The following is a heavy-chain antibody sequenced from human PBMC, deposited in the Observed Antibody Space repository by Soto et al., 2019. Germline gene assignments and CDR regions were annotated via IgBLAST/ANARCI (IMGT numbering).Heavy chain of an antibody. CDR1: GGSISSYY. CDR2: IYYSAST. Sequence: SETLSLTCTVSGGSISSYYWSWIRQPPGKGLEWIGYIYYSASTNYSPSLKSRVTISVDTSKNQFSLNLSSVTAADTAVYYCARQLTQRGGDCYSLDYWAQEALLTVS. V-gene: IGHV4-59*08. J-gene: IGHJ4*02. D-gene: IGHD2-21*02. CDR3: ARQLTQRGGDCYSLDY.